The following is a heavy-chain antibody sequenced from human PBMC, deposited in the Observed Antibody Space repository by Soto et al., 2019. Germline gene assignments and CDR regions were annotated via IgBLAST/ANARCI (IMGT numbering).Heavy chain of an antibody. CDR1: GFTFGNYA. V-gene: IGHV3-23*01. CDR3: AKSLVTPSDAFDL. D-gene: IGHD2-21*02. Sequence: GGSLRLSCAASGFTFGNYAMNWVRQAPGKGLEWISSISDPGTSTYYANSVKGRFSMSRDNSKNTPFLQMNRLRADDTAVYFCAKSLVTPSDAFDLWGRGTLVTVS. CDR2: ISDPGTST. J-gene: IGHJ3*01.